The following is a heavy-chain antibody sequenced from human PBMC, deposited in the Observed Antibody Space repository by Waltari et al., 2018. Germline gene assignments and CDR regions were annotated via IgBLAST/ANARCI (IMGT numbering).Heavy chain of an antibody. CDR3: AHSSSWWKIDY. CDR2: IRGSVGST. CDR1: GFTFSSYA. Sequence: EVQLLESGGGLVQPGGSLRLSCAASGFTFSSYAMSWVRQAPGKGLEWVSAIRGSVGSTYYADSVKGRFTSSRDNSKNTLYLQMNSLRAEDTAVYYCAHSSSWWKIDYWGQGTLVTVSS. D-gene: IGHD6-13*01. J-gene: IGHJ4*02. V-gene: IGHV3-23*01.